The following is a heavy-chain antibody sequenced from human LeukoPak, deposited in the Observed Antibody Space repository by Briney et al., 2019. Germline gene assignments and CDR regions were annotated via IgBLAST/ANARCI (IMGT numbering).Heavy chain of an antibody. CDR1: GGSISSGSYY. Sequence: PSETLSLTCTVSGGSISSGSYYWSWIRQPAGKGLEWIGRIYTSGSTNYNPSLKSRVTISVDTSKNQFSLKLSSVTAADTAVYYCARLLWFGELSIDPWGQGTLVTVSS. CDR2: IYTSGST. CDR3: ARLLWFGELSIDP. V-gene: IGHV4-61*02. D-gene: IGHD3-10*01. J-gene: IGHJ5*02.